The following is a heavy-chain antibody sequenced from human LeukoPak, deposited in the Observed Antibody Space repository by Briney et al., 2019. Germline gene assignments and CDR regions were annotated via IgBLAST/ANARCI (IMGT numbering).Heavy chain of an antibody. D-gene: IGHD2-2*01. CDR2: INGGGDAT. CDR1: GFSFNNNA. CDR3: ARCTASCYANAFDA. J-gene: IGHJ3*01. V-gene: IGHV3-23*01. Sequence: GGSLRLSCAASGFSFNNNAMSWVRQAPGKGLEWVSAINGGGDATEYADSVKGRFTISRDNSKKTLYLQMNSLRPEDTAVYYCARCTASCYANAFDAWGQGTLLTVSS.